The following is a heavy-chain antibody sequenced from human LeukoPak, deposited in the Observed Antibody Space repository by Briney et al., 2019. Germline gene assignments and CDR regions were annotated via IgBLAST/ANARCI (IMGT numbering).Heavy chain of an antibody. CDR1: GFSFSKYW. Sequence: GGSLRLSCAASGFSFSKYWMHWVRQTPGEGLVWVSRIKEDGTYTSYADSVKGRFTISRDNARNTVFLRMNSLRAEDTAVYYCARDFDMGITPGDDFDFWGQGTLVTVSS. V-gene: IGHV3-74*01. D-gene: IGHD3-9*01. J-gene: IGHJ4*02. CDR3: ARDFDMGITPGDDFDF. CDR2: IKEDGTYT.